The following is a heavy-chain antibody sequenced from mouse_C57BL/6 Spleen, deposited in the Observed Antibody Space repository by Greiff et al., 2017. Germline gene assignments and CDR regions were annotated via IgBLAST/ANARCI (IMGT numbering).Heavy chain of an antibody. J-gene: IGHJ4*01. V-gene: IGHV2-2*01. D-gene: IGHD1-2*01. CDR2: IWSGGST. CDR3: ARGGLLRPLDY. CDR1: GFSLTSYG. Sequence: QVQLQQSGPGLVQPSQSLSITCTVSGFSLTSYGVHWVRQSPGKGLEWLGVIWSGGSTDYNAAFISRLSISKDNSKSQVFLKMNSLQADDTAIYYCARGGLLRPLDYWGQGTSVTVSS.